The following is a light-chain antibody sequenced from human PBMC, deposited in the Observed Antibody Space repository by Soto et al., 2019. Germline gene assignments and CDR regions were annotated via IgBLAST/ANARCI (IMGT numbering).Light chain of an antibody. V-gene: IGKV3-15*01. CDR1: QNVKTR. J-gene: IGKJ4*01. CDR3: QQYDEWPLT. CDR2: DAF. Sequence: EKVMTQSPATLSVSPGERATLSCRASQNVKTRLAWYQQKPGQAPRLLIYDAFTRAPGIPARFSGSASGTEFTLTISSLQSEDFAVYYCQQYDEWPLTFGGGTKVEIK.